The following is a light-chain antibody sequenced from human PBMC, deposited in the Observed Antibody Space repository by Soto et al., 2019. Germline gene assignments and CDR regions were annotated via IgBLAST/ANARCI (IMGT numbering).Light chain of an antibody. J-gene: IGKJ4*01. CDR3: QQSYSAPPT. CDR1: QTISNY. CDR2: NAA. Sequence: DIQMTQSPSSLSASVGDRVTITCRASQTISNYLNWYQQKTGQAPKLLIYNAASLQSGVPSRFSGSGSGTDFTLTITTLQPEDFATYYCQQSYSAPPTFGGGTKVDIK. V-gene: IGKV1-39*01.